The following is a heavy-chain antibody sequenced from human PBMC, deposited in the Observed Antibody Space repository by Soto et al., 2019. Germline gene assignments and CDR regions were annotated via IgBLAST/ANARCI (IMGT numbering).Heavy chain of an antibody. D-gene: IGHD2-15*01. CDR3: ASIGYCSGGSCYFDGLDP. CDR2: IIPIFGTA. V-gene: IGHV1-69*13. Sequence: ASVKVSCKASGGTFSSYAISWVRQAPGQGLEWMGGIIPIFGTANYAQKFQGRVTITADESTSTAYMELSSLRSEDTAVYYCASIGYCSGGSCYFDGLDPWAQGTLVTVSS. CDR1: GGTFSSYA. J-gene: IGHJ5*02.